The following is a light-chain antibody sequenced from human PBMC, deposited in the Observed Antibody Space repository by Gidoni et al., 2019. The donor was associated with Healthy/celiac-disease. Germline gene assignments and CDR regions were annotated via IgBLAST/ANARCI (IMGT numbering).Light chain of an antibody. V-gene: IGKV3-11*01. CDR2: DAS. Sequence: EIVLPQPPATLSLSPGERATLSCRASQSVSSYLAWYQQKPGQAPRLLIYDASNRATGIPARFSGSGSGTDFTLTISSLAPEDFAVYYCQQRSNWPGYTFGQGTKLEIK. CDR1: QSVSSY. CDR3: QQRSNWPGYT. J-gene: IGKJ2*01.